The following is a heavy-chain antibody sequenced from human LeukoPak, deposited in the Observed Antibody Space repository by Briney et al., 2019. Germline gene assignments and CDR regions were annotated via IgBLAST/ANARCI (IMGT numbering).Heavy chain of an antibody. CDR2: ISSSSSYI. CDR1: GFTFSSYS. Sequence: GGSLRLSCAASGFTFSSYSMNWDRQAPGKGLEWVSSISSSSSYIYYADSVKGRFTTSRDNAKNSLYLQMNSLRAEDTAVYYCARERASTAMADYWGQGTLVTVSS. V-gene: IGHV3-21*01. D-gene: IGHD5-18*01. J-gene: IGHJ4*02. CDR3: ARERASTAMADY.